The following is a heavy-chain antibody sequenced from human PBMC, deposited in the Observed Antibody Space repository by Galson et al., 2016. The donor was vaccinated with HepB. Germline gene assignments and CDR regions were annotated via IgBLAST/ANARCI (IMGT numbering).Heavy chain of an antibody. CDR3: VSSSSFNAYDGMDA. CDR2: IYSSGST. Sequence: SLRLSCAASGFTVITNYISWVRQAPGKGLEWVSVIYSSGSTYYADSVKGRFTISRDNSKNTLYLHMNSLTTDDTALYYRVSSSSFNAYDGMDAWGQGTAVVVSS. J-gene: IGHJ6*02. V-gene: IGHV3-66*01. CDR1: GFTVITNY. D-gene: IGHD6-6*01.